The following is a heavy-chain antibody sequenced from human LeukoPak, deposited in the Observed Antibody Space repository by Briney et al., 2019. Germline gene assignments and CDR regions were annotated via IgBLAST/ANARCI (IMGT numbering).Heavy chain of an antibody. D-gene: IGHD2-15*01. J-gene: IGHJ6*02. Sequence: ASVKVSCKASGYTFTSYGISWVRQAPGQGLEWMGWISAYNGNTNYAQKLQGRVTMTTDTSTSTAYMELRSLRSDDTAVYYCARGLRSPRIWYYGMDVWGQGTTVTVSS. V-gene: IGHV1-18*01. CDR3: ARGLRSPRIWYYGMDV. CDR1: GYTFTSYG. CDR2: ISAYNGNT.